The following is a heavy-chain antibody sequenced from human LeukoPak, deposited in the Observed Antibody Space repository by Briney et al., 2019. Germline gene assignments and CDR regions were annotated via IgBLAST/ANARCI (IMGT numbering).Heavy chain of an antibody. Sequence: GGSLRLSCAASGFTFTSYSINWVRQAPGKGLEWVSYISSSSSAIYYADSVKGRFTISRDNAKNSLYLQMNSLRAEDTAVYYCARASYYYMDVWGKGTTVTVSS. CDR1: GFTFTSYS. J-gene: IGHJ6*03. CDR3: ARASYYYMDV. CDR2: ISSSSSAI. V-gene: IGHV3-48*01.